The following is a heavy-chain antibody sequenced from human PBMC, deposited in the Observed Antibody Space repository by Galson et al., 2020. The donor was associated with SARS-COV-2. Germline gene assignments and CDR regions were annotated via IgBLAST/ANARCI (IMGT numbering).Heavy chain of an antibody. CDR1: GFTFSNYW. V-gene: IGHV3-7*01. CDR3: ARDFGYGSGYFDH. Sequence: TGGSLRLSCAASGFTFSNYWMSWVRQAPGKGLEWVANINQDGSEKDYVDSVKGRFTASRDNAKKSLDLQMNSLRVEDTAVYYCARDFGYGSGYFDHWGQGTLVTVSS. D-gene: IGHD3-10*01. J-gene: IGHJ4*02. CDR2: INQDGSEK.